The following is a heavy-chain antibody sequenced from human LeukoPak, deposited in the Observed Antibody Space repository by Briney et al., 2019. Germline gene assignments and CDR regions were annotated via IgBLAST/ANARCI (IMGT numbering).Heavy chain of an antibody. Sequence: GGSLRLSCAASGFTFSNACMTWVRLAPGKGLEWVGHIKSKTDGGTTDYAAPVKGRFTISRDDSKNTLYLQMTSLKTEDTAVYYCTTGTWIQLWLADYWGQGTLVTVSS. CDR3: TTGTWIQLWLADY. CDR2: IKSKTDGGTT. D-gene: IGHD5-18*01. CDR1: GFTFSNAC. V-gene: IGHV3-15*01. J-gene: IGHJ4*02.